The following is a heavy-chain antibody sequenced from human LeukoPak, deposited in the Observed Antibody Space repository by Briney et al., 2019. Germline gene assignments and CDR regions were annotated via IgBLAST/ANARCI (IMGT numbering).Heavy chain of an antibody. D-gene: IGHD3-10*02. V-gene: IGHV3-11*04. CDR2: IRSTGSST. J-gene: IGHJ6*04. CDR1: GFTFRDYY. Sequence: GGSLRLSCTASGFTFRDYYVTWIRQAPGKGLEWVSYIRSTGSSTAYADSVKGRFAISRDNAKNSLHLQMNGLRVEDTAVYYCAELGITMIGGVWGKGTTVTISS. CDR3: AELGITMIGGV.